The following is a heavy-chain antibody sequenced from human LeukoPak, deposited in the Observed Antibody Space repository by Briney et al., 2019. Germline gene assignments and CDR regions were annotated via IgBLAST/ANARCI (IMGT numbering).Heavy chain of an antibody. CDR3: AKDWGPYCSGGNCFNDY. V-gene: IGHV3-23*01. D-gene: IGHD2-15*01. CDR1: GFTFSSYA. J-gene: IGHJ4*02. Sequence: GGSLRLSCAASGFTFSSYAMSWVRQAPGKGLEWVSAISGSGGNTYYADSVKGRFTISRDNSKNTLYLQMNSLRAEDTAVYYCAKDWGPYCSGGNCFNDYWGQGTLVTVSS. CDR2: ISGSGGNT.